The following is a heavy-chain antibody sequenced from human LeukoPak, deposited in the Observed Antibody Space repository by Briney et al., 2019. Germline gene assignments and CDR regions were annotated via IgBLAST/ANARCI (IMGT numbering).Heavy chain of an antibody. CDR3: AREWGYYDSSGYYYSNVLYDY. D-gene: IGHD3-22*01. Sequence: SETLPLTCTVSGGSISSYYWSWIRQPAGKGLEWIGRIYTSGSTNYNPSLKSRVTMSVDTSKNQFSLKLSSVTAADTAVYYCAREWGYYDSSGYYYSNVLYDYWGQGTLVTVSS. J-gene: IGHJ4*02. CDR2: IYTSGST. V-gene: IGHV4-4*07. CDR1: GGSISSYY.